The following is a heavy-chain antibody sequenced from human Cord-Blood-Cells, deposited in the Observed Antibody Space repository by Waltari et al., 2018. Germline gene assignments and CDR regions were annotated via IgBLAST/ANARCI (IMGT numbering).Heavy chain of an antibody. D-gene: IGHD6-19*01. V-gene: IGHV4-34*01. CDR1: GGSFRGYY. J-gene: IGHJ2*01. Sequence: QVQLQQWGAGLLKPSETLSLTCAVYGGSFRGYYWSWIGQPPGKGLEWIGEINHSGSTNYNPSLKSRVTISVDTSKNQFSLKLSSVTAADTAVYYCARGRGWDWYFDLWGRGTLVTVSS. CDR2: INHSGST. CDR3: ARGRGWDWYFDL.